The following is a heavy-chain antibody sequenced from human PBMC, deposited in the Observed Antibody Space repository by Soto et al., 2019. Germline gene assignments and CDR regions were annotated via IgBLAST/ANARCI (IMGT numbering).Heavy chain of an antibody. D-gene: IGHD2-15*01. V-gene: IGHV3-23*01. J-gene: IGHJ6*04. CDR2: ISGSGGGT. Sequence: GGSLRLSCAASGFNFSGYAMSWVRQAPGKGLEWVSAISGSGGGTYYAESVKGRFTISRDNSKNTLYLQMNSLRAEDTAVYYCAKDLLGNYYYYGMDVWGEGTTVTVSS. CDR3: AKDLLGNYYYYGMDV. CDR1: GFNFSGYA.